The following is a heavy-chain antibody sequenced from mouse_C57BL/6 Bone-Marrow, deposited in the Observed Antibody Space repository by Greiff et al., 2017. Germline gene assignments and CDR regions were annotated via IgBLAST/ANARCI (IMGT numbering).Heavy chain of an antibody. D-gene: IGHD1-1*01. CDR3: ARRDYGSSGDWYVDV. Sequence: QVQLQQSGPELVKPGASVKISCKASGYAFSSSWMNWVKQRPGKGLEWIGRIYPGEGDTNYNGKFKGKATLTADKSSSTAYMQLSSLTAEDSAVYFCARRDYGSSGDWYVDVWGKGTTVTVSS. J-gene: IGHJ1*03. CDR1: GYAFSSSW. CDR2: IYPGEGDT. V-gene: IGHV1-82*01.